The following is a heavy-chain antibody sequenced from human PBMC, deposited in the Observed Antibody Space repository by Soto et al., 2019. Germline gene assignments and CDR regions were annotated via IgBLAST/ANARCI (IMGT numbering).Heavy chain of an antibody. J-gene: IGHJ4*02. CDR2: IYYSGST. CDR1: GGSISGGNYY. Sequence: SETLSLTCSVSGGSISGGNYYWGWIRQHPEKGLEWIGYIYYSGSTYYNPSLKSRATMSVDASKSQFSLKLSSVTAADTAVYYCESVLSRLPDYWGQGTLVTVSS. CDR3: ESVLSRLPDY. D-gene: IGHD2-8*02. V-gene: IGHV4-31*03.